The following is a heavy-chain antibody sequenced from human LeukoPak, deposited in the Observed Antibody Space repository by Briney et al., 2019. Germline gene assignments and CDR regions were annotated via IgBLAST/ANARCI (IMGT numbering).Heavy chain of an antibody. CDR1: GFIFSTYT. J-gene: IGHJ4*02. V-gene: IGHV3-30*04. CDR2: IQSDGSKT. Sequence: PGGSLRLSCAASGFIFSTYTMHWVRQAPGKGLEWVAAIQSDGSKTYYADSLKGRFTISRDDSKNTVYLQMNSLRAEDTAVYYCSRDLSYGSLDSWGQGTLLTVSS. D-gene: IGHD5-18*01. CDR3: SRDLSYGSLDS.